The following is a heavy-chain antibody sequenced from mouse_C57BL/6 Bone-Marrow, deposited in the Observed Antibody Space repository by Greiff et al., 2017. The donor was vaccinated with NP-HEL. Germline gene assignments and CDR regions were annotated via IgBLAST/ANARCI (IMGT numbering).Heavy chain of an antibody. CDR2: INPNYGTT. D-gene: IGHD2-4*01. CDR1: GYSFTDYN. J-gene: IGHJ3*01. Sequence: EVKLKQSGPELVKPGASVKISCKASGYSFTDYNMNWVQQSNGKSLEWIGVINPNYGTTSYNQKFKGKATLTVDQSSSTAYMQLNSLTSEDSAVYYCARRPDYDYTALAYWGQGTLVTVSA. CDR3: ARRPDYDYTALAY. V-gene: IGHV1-39*01.